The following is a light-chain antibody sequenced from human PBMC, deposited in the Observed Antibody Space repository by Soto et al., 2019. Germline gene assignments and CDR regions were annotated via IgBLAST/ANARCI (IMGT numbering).Light chain of an antibody. Sequence: QSVLTQPASVSGSPGQSITISCTGASSDVGGYNYVSWYQQHPGKAPKLMIYEVSNRPSGVSSHFSGSKSGNTASLTISGLQSEDEADYYCSSYTDSRTYVFGTGTKVTVL. J-gene: IGLJ1*01. CDR1: SSDVGGYNY. V-gene: IGLV2-14*01. CDR3: SSYTDSRTYV. CDR2: EVS.